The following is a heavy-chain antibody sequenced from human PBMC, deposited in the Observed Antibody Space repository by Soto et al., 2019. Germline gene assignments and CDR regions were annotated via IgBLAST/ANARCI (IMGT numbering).Heavy chain of an antibody. Sequence: GGSLRLSCAASGFTFSDYYMSWIRQAPGKGLEWVSYISSSGSTIYYADSVKGRFTISRDNAKNSLYLQMNSLRAEDTAVYYCARDPNYDFWSGPRTHDAFDIWGQGTMVTVSS. V-gene: IGHV3-11*01. CDR2: ISSSGSTI. J-gene: IGHJ3*02. CDR3: ARDPNYDFWSGPRTHDAFDI. D-gene: IGHD3-3*01. CDR1: GFTFSDYY.